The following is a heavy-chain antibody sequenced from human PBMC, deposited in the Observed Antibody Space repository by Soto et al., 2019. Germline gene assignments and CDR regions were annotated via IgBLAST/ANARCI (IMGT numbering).Heavy chain of an antibody. Sequence: EVHLVESGGSLVTPGGSLRLSCAASGFPFTKASMTWVRQAPGKGLEWVGRIRSKTSSETREYAAPVKGRFTISRDDSKNMLYLEMNSLKIEDTGVYYCTTDGFTGIVGIWGQGTMVTVSS. D-gene: IGHD3-22*01. V-gene: IGHV3-15*01. CDR1: GFPFTKAS. CDR2: IRSKTSSETR. CDR3: TTDGFTGIVGI. J-gene: IGHJ3*02.